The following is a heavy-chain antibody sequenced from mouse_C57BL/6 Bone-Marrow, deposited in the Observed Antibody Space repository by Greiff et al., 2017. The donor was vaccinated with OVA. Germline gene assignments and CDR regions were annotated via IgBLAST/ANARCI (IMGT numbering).Heavy chain of an antibody. CDR1: GYTFTSYW. D-gene: IGHD2-3*01. CDR2: IYPSDSET. V-gene: IGHV1-61*01. CDR3: ERGRLLRAY. J-gene: IGHJ3*01. Sequence: QVQLQQPGAELVRPGSSVKLSCKASGYTFTSYWMDWVKQTPGQALEWIGNIYPSDSETHYNQKFKDKATLTVDKSSSTAYMQLSSLTSGDTAVYYCERGRLLRAYWGQGTLVTVSA.